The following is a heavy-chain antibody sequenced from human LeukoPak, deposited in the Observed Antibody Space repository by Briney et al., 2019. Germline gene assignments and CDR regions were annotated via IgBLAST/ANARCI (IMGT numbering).Heavy chain of an antibody. V-gene: IGHV3-30*18. J-gene: IGHJ5*02. CDR2: ISYDGSNK. Sequence: GESLRLSCAASGFTFSSYGMHWVRQAPGKGLEWVAVISYDGSNKYYADSVKGRFTISRDNSKNTLYLQMNSLRAEDTAVYYCAKETIAAAGNNWFDPWGQGTLVTVSS. D-gene: IGHD6-13*01. CDR3: AKETIAAAGNNWFDP. CDR1: GFTFSSYG.